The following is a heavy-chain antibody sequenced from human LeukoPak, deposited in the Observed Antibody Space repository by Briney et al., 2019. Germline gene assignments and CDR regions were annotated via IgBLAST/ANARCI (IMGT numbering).Heavy chain of an antibody. CDR1: GGTFSSYA. CDR2: IIPILGIA. CDR3: ASPSGSYPSDAFDI. J-gene: IGHJ3*02. D-gene: IGHD1-26*01. Sequence: GASVKVSCKASGGTFSSYAISWVRQAPGQGLEWMGRIIPILGIANYAQKFQGRVTITADKSTSTAYMELSSLRSEDTAVYYCASPSGSYPSDAFDIWGQGTMVTVSS. V-gene: IGHV1-69*04.